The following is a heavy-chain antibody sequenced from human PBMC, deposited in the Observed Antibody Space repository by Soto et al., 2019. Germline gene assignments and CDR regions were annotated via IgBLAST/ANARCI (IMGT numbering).Heavy chain of an antibody. D-gene: IGHD6-13*01. CDR3: ARPPPSIAAGGIVF. Sequence: SETLSLTCGVYGGSFSGYYWTWVRQPPGKGLEWIGEIYHSGSTNYNPSLKSRVTISVDKSKNHFSLKLSSVTAADTAVYYCARPPPSIAAGGIVFWGQGFLFTVSS. CDR2: IYHSGST. V-gene: IGHV4-34*01. CDR1: GGSFSGYY. J-gene: IGHJ4*01.